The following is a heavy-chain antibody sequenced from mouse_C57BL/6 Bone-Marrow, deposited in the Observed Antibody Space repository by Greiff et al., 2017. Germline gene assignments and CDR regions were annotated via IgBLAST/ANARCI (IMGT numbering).Heavy chain of an antibody. D-gene: IGHD2-3*01. CDR1: GFSFTSYG. CDR3: ARGMMVTTGAWFAY. V-gene: IGHV2-2*01. CDR2: IWSGGST. Sequence: VMLVESGPGLVQPSQRLSITCTVSGFSFTSYGVHWVRQSPGTGLEWLGVIWSGGSTDYDAAFISRLSISKDNSKSQVFFKLNSLQADDTAIYYCARGMMVTTGAWFAYWGQGTLVTVSA. J-gene: IGHJ3*01.